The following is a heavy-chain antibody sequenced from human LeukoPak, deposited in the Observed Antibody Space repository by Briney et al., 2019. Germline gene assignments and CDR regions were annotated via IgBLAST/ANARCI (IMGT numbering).Heavy chain of an antibody. D-gene: IGHD2-2*01. CDR1: GFAFSSYA. Sequence: GGSLRLSCAASGFAFSSYAMSWVRQAPGKGLEWVSVISGSGGSTYYADSVKGRFTISRDNSKNTLYLQMNSLRAEDTALYYCAKGDYRSSTSCPLGYWGQGTLVTVSS. J-gene: IGHJ4*02. V-gene: IGHV3-23*01. CDR3: AKGDYRSSTSCPLGY. CDR2: ISGSGGST.